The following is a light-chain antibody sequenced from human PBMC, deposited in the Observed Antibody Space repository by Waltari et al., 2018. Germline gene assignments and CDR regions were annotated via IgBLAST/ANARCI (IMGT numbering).Light chain of an antibody. J-gene: IGKJ1*01. Sequence: DIVMTQSPDSLAVSLGGRATIHCKSRQSVLYSSNNKNYLAWYQQKPGQPPKLLIYWASTRESGVPDRFSGSGSGTDFTLTISSLQAEDVAVYYCQQYYSLWTFGQGTKVEIK. CDR1: QSVLYSSNNKNY. CDR2: WAS. V-gene: IGKV4-1*01. CDR3: QQYYSLWT.